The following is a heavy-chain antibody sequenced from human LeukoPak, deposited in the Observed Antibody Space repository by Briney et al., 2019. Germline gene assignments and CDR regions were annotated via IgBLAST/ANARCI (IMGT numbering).Heavy chain of an antibody. CDR2: LNPDTGNT. CDR1: GYTFPSFD. Sequence: ASVRVSCKASGYTFPSFDINWVRQATGQGLEWMGWLNPDTGNTGYAENFRGRVTITMNTSISTAYMELSSLRSEDTAVYYCARGSALRGYSYGFDYWGQGTLITASS. CDR3: ARGSALRGYSYGFDY. J-gene: IGHJ4*02. V-gene: IGHV1-8*03. D-gene: IGHD5-18*01.